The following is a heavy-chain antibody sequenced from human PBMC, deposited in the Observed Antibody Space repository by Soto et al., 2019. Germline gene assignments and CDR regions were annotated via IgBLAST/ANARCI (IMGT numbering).Heavy chain of an antibody. CDR1: GFSLNTRGVG. J-gene: IGHJ4*02. D-gene: IGHD6-19*01. CDR3: AYRPFVWGSGWNFDF. Sequence: QITSKESGPPLVIPTQPLTLTCTLSGFSLNTRGVGVGWIRQPPGKALEWVDLLHWDDEKRYSPSLRNTLTITKDTSKSRMVLIMTKMDPVDTATYSCAYRPFVWGSGWNFDFWGQGILVTVSS. CDR2: LHWDDEK. V-gene: IGHV2-5*02.